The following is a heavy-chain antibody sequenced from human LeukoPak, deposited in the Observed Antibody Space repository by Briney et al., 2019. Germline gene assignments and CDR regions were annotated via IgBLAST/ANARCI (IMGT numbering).Heavy chain of an antibody. J-gene: IGHJ4*02. D-gene: IGHD5-18*01. CDR3: ARRYSYGSDHDY. Sequence: VASVKVSCKASGYTFTSYDISWVRQAPGQGLEWMGWISAYNGNTNYAQKLQGRVTMTTDTSTSTAYMELRSLRSDDTAAYYCARRYSYGSDHDYWGQGTLVTVSS. CDR2: ISAYNGNT. CDR1: GYTFTSYD. V-gene: IGHV1-18*01.